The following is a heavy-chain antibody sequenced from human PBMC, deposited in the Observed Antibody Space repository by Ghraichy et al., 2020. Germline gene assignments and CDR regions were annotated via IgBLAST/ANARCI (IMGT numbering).Heavy chain of an antibody. CDR2: INSDGSST. Sequence: GESLNISCAASGFTFSSYWMHWVRQAPGKGLVWVSRINSDGSSTSYADSVKGRFTISRDNAKNTLYLQMNSLRAEDTAVYYCARDLEYYYPFDYWGQGTLVTVSS. V-gene: IGHV3-74*01. J-gene: IGHJ4*02. CDR1: GFTFSSYW. CDR3: ARDLEYYYPFDY. D-gene: IGHD3-10*01.